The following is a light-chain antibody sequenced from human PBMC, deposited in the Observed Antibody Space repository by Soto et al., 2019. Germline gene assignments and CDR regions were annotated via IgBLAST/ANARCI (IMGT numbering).Light chain of an antibody. CDR2: DVS. Sequence: IVMTQSPATLSVSPGGRATLSCRASQNVSTFFAWYQQKPGQAPRLLIYDVSNRATGFPARFSGSGSGTDFTLTISSLEPEDSAVYYCQQRSNWRTFGQGTKVDI. CDR3: QQRSNWRT. J-gene: IGKJ1*01. CDR1: QNVSTF. V-gene: IGKV3-11*01.